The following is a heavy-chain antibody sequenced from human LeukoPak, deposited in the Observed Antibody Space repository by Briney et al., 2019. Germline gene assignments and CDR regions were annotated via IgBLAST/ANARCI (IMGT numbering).Heavy chain of an antibody. CDR3: ARAWMTELLWFGEGPYDAFDI. CDR1: GFTFSSYW. Sequence: PGGSLRLSCAASGFTFSSYWMGWVRQAPGKGLEWVANIKQDGSEKYYVDSVKGRFTISRDNAKNSLYLQMNSLRAEDTAVYYCARAWMTELLWFGEGPYDAFDIWGQGTMVTVSS. V-gene: IGHV3-7*01. CDR2: IKQDGSEK. D-gene: IGHD3-10*01. J-gene: IGHJ3*02.